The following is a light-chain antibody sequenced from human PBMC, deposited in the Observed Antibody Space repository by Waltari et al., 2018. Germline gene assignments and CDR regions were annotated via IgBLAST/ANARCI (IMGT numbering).Light chain of an antibody. Sequence: QSVLTQPPSVSGAPGQRVTIPCTGSSSHIGAGYDVHWYQQLPGTAPKVLIYGNSNRPSGVPDRFSGSKSGTSASLAITGLQAEDEADYYCQSYDSSLSGSVFGGGTKVTVL. CDR2: GNS. CDR3: QSYDSSLSGSV. V-gene: IGLV1-40*01. CDR1: SSHIGAGYD. J-gene: IGLJ3*02.